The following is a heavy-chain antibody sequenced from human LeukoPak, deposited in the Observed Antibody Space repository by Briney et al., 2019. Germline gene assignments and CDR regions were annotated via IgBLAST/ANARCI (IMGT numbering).Heavy chain of an antibody. CDR3: ARDLDNRNDMYYLDW. CDR1: GYNFVIYG. J-gene: IGHJ4*02. Sequence: ASVKVSCKTSGYNFVIYGISWVRQAPGQGLEWMGRIGANNGNTNYAQKYQGRVTVTADTSTSTAYMELRSLRSDDTAVYYCARDLDNRNDMYYLDWWGQGTLVTVS. D-gene: IGHD1-14*01. CDR2: IGANNGNT. V-gene: IGHV1-18*01.